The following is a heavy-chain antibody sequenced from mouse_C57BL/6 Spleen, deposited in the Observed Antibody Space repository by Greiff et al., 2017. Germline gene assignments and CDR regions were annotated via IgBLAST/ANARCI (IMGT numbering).Heavy chain of an antibody. J-gene: IGHJ2*01. Sequence: QVQLQQSGPELVKPGASVKISCKASGYAFSSSWMNWVKQRPGKGLEWIGRIYPGDGDTNYNGKFKGKATLTADKSSSTAYMQLSSLTSEESAVYFSARGDWDDHWGQGTTRTDSS. CDR1: GYAFSSSW. CDR3: ARGDWDDH. CDR2: IYPGDGDT. D-gene: IGHD4-1*01. V-gene: IGHV1-82*01.